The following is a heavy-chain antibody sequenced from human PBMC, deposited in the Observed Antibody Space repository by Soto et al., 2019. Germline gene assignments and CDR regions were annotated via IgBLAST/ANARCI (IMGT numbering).Heavy chain of an antibody. J-gene: IGHJ4*02. Sequence: EVQLVESGGGLIQPGGSLRLSCAASGFTFSSYSMNWVRQAPGKGLEWISYISSSLSTIYYTDSVKGRFTISRDNVKNSLSLQMNSLRADDTAVYYCAREVPRHTMTAFDYWGQGTLVTVSS. CDR1: GFTFSSYS. V-gene: IGHV3-48*01. D-gene: IGHD3-3*01. CDR3: AREVPRHTMTAFDY. CDR2: ISSSLSTI.